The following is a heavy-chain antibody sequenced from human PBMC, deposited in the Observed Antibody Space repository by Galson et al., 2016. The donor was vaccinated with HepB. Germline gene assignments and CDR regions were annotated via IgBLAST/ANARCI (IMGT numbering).Heavy chain of an antibody. Sequence: SLRLSCAASGFVFGDYTMNWVRQTPGKGLEWVSAIRGGGSSTYYYSDSVKGRFTISRDDSKNTLYLQMNSLRVEDTTIYYCAKGRREIDQDFDYWGQGTLVTVPS. CDR1: GFVFGDYT. J-gene: IGHJ4*02. CDR3: AKGRREIDQDFDY. D-gene: IGHD5-24*01. CDR2: IRGGGSST. V-gene: IGHV3-23*01.